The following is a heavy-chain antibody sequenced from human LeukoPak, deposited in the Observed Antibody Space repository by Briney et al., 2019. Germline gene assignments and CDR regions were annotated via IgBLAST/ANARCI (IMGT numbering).Heavy chain of an antibody. D-gene: IGHD3-3*01. CDR2: IYHSGSP. Sequence: KSSGTLSLTCAVSGGSISSNNWWGWVRQPPGKGLEWIGEIYHSGSPNYNPSLKSRVTISVDKSRNHFSLNLSSVTAADTAVYYCARLATIFGLVNFDAFDIWGQGTMVTVSS. CDR3: ARLATIFGLVNFDAFDI. V-gene: IGHV4-4*02. J-gene: IGHJ3*02. CDR1: GGSISSNNW.